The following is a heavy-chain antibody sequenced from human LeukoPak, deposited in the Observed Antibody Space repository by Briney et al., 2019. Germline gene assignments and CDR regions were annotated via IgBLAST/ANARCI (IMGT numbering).Heavy chain of an antibody. D-gene: IGHD5-12*01. CDR3: ARDLTVDIVATTQGY. CDR1: GSTFSSYW. V-gene: IGHV3-7*03. Sequence: GGSLRLSCAASGSTFSSYWMSWVRQAPGKGLEWVANIKQDGSEKYYVDSVKGRFTISRDNAKNSLYLQMNSLRAEDTAVYYCARDLTVDIVATTQGYWGQGTLVTVSS. CDR2: IKQDGSEK. J-gene: IGHJ4*02.